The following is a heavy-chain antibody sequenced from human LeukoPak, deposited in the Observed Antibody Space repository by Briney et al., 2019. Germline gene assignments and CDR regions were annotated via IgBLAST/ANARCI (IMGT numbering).Heavy chain of an antibody. CDR2: ISVSGGNT. J-gene: IGHJ5*02. CDR3: ATKQWLVRGWFDP. D-gene: IGHD6-19*01. Sequence: GGSLRLSCAASGFTFSNYAMSWVRQAPGKGLEWVSSISVSGGNTYYADSVKGRFTISRDNSKNTLYLQMNSLTAEDTAVYYCATKQWLVRGWFDPWGQGTLVTVSS. V-gene: IGHV3-23*01. CDR1: GFTFSNYA.